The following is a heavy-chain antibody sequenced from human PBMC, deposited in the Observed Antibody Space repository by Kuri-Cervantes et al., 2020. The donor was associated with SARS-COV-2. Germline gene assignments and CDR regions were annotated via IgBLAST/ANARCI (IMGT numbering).Heavy chain of an antibody. J-gene: IGHJ4*02. CDR3: AAERYEWLAYAYYFDL. Sequence: GGSLRLSCAASRFTFRNYGMHWARQAPGKGLEWVALISYDETYKYYADSVEGRFTISRDNSENTLYLQMNSLRAEDTAMYYCAAERYEWLAYAYYFDLWGQGTLVTVSS. D-gene: IGHD6-19*01. CDR1: RFTFRNYG. V-gene: IGHV3-30*03. CDR2: ISYDETYK.